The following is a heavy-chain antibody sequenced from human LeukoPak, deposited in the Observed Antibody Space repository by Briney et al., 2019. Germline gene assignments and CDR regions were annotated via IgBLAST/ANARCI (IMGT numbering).Heavy chain of an antibody. J-gene: IGHJ4*02. CDR2: IYYSGST. D-gene: IGHD3-22*01. CDR1: GGSISSYY. V-gene: IGHV4-59*08. Sequence: SETLSLTCTVSGGSISSYYWSWIRQPPGKGLEWIGYIYYSGSTNYNPSLKSRVTISVDTSKNQFSLKLSSVTAADTAVYYCARLTYYYDSSGYYFDYRGQGTLVTVSS. CDR3: ARLTYYYDSSGYYFDY.